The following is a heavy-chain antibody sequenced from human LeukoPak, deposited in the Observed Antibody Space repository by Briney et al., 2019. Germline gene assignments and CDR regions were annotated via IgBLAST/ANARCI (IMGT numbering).Heavy chain of an antibody. CDR2: INPNSGGT. CDR3: ARDSSGFGINWFDP. J-gene: IGHJ5*02. CDR1: GYTFTGYY. Sequence: ASVKVSCKASGYTFTGYYMHWVRQAPGQGLEWMGWINPNSGGTNYAQKFRGRVTMTRDTSISTAYMELSRLRSDDTAVYYCARDSSGFGINWFDPWGQGTLVTVSS. V-gene: IGHV1-2*02. D-gene: IGHD6-19*01.